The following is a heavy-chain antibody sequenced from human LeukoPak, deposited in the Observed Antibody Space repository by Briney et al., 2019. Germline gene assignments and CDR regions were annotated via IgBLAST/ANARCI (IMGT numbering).Heavy chain of an antibody. V-gene: IGHV4-34*01. CDR2: INHSGTT. Sequence: SETLSLTCAVYGGSFSGYYWSWIRQPPGKGLEWIGEINHSGTTSYNPSPKSRATISVDTSKNQFSLKLSSVTAADTAVYYCARGTSDPHTSYSSGWNEYWGQGTLVTVSS. CDR3: ARGTSDPHTSYSSGWNEY. D-gene: IGHD6-19*01. CDR1: GGSFSGYY. J-gene: IGHJ4*02.